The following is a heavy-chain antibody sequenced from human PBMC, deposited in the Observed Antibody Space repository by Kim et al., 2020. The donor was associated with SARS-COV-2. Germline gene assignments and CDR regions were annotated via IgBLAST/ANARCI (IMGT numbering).Heavy chain of an antibody. D-gene: IGHD3-22*01. CDR3: ARVRYYSDSSGYYSKMYYFDY. CDR1: GGYFSGYY. J-gene: IGHJ4*02. Sequence: SETLSLTCAVYGGYFSGYYWSWIRQPPGKGLEWIGEINHSGSTNYNPSLKSRVTISVDTSKNQFSLKLSTVTAADTALYYCARVRYYSDSSGYYSKMYYFDYWGQGTLFTVSS. V-gene: IGHV4-34*01. CDR2: INHSGST.